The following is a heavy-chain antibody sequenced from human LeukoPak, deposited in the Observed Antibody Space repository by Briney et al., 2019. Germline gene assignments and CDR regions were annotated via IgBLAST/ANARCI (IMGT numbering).Heavy chain of an antibody. D-gene: IGHD2-21*01. Sequence: PSETLSLTCTISGSSITSVSHYWGWIRQPPGKGLEWIGDIYYTGSTYYSPSLRSRVTMSVHTSENQFSLRLNSVTAVDTAVYYCARRWGNIVGITYEYWGQGTLVTVSS. CDR3: ARRWGNIVGITYEY. CDR1: GSSITSVSHY. V-gene: IGHV4-39*01. J-gene: IGHJ4*02. CDR2: IYYTGST.